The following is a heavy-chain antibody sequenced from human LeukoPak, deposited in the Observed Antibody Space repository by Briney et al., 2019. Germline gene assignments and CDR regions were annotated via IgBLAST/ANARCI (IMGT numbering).Heavy chain of an antibody. Sequence: ASVKVSCKASGYTFTSYFMHWVRQAPGQGLEWMGLINPRGGTTNFPQKFQGRVTMSRDTSTSTVYMELSSLRSEDTAIYYCARDRTHYYESSGYYSRWEYWGQGTLVTVSS. CDR3: ARDRTHYYESSGYYSRWEY. D-gene: IGHD3-22*01. J-gene: IGHJ4*02. CDR1: GYTFTSYF. CDR2: INPRGGTT. V-gene: IGHV1-46*01.